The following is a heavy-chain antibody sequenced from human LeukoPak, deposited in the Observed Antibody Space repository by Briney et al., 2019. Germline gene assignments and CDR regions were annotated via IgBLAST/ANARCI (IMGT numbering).Heavy chain of an antibody. Sequence: GRSLRLSCAASGFTFDDYAMHWVRQAPGKGLEWVSGISWNSGSIGYADSVKGRFTVSRDNAKNSLYLQMNSLRAEDMALYYCAKGGQQLVAYYFDYWGQGTLVTVSS. J-gene: IGHJ4*02. V-gene: IGHV3-9*03. CDR3: AKGGQQLVAYYFDY. CDR2: ISWNSGSI. D-gene: IGHD6-13*01. CDR1: GFTFDDYA.